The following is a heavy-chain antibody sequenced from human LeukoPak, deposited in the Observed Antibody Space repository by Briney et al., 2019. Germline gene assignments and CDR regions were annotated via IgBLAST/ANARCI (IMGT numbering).Heavy chain of an antibody. CDR2: IKQDGSEK. V-gene: IGHV3-7*01. CDR3: ARESAAAGTTHDY. D-gene: IGHD6-13*01. Sequence: GGSLRLSCAASGFTFSSYWMSWVRQAPGKGLEWVANIKQDGSEKYYVDSVKGRFTISRDNAKNSLYLQMSSLRAEDTAVYYCARESAAAGTTHDYWGQGTLVTVSS. CDR1: GFTFSSYW. J-gene: IGHJ4*02.